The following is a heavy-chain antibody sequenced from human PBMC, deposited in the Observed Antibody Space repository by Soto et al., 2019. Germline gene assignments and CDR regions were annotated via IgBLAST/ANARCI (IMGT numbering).Heavy chain of an antibody. CDR2: IDPGNGKT. D-gene: IGHD1-26*01. J-gene: IGHJ6*02. Sequence: ASVKVSCKASGYRFTGYGLHWVRQAPGQGLQWMGWIDPGNGKTQYSQKLQDRVTITRDTSANSAYMELNSLRSEDTAVYYCARLEGAPGFHALDLWGQGTSVTVSS. CDR1: GYRFTGYG. V-gene: IGHV1-3*01. CDR3: ARLEGAPGFHALDL.